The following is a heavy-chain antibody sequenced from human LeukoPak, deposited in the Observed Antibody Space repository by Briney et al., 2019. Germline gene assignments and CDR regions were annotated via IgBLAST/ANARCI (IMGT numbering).Heavy chain of an antibody. CDR2: IYYSGST. Sequence: SETLSLTCTVSGGSISSSSYYWGWIRQPPGTGLEWIGSIYYSGSTYYNPSLKSRVTISVDTSKNQFSLKLSSVTAADTAVYYCAREPPYYYGSGSYHQYNWFDPWGQGTLVTVSS. CDR1: GGSISSSSYY. J-gene: IGHJ5*02. CDR3: AREPPYYYGSGSYHQYNWFDP. D-gene: IGHD3-10*01. V-gene: IGHV4-39*07.